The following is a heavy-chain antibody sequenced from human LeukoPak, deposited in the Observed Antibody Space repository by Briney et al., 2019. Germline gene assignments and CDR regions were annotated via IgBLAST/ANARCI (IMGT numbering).Heavy chain of an antibody. D-gene: IGHD3-10*01. V-gene: IGHV4-4*07. CDR1: GGSISSYY. Sequence: PSETLSLTCTVSGGSISSYYWSWIRQPAGKGLEWIGRIYTSGSTNYNPSLKSRVTMSVDTSKNQFSLKLSSVTAADTAVYYCAKASRRSLYGSGSFFDYWGQGTLVTVSS. J-gene: IGHJ4*02. CDR3: AKASRRSLYGSGSFFDY. CDR2: IYTSGST.